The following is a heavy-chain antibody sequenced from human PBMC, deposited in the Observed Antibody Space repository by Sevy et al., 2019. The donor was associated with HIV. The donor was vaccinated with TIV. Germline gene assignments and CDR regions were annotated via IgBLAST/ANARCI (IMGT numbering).Heavy chain of an antibody. Sequence: GGSLRLSCAASGFTSSSYAMSWVRQPPGRGLEWVSTLSDSGVSTYYAASVNGRFTISRDSSKNILYLQMNSLRAEDTAVYDCARDRATSATGTLFDYWGQGTLVTVSS. CDR2: LSDSGVST. J-gene: IGHJ4*02. V-gene: IGHV3-23*01. CDR1: GFTSSSYA. D-gene: IGHD3-9*01. CDR3: ARDRATSATGTLFDY.